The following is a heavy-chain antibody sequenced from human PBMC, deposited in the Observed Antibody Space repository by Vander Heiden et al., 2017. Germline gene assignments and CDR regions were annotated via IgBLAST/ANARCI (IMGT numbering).Heavy chain of an antibody. Sequence: QVQLVESGGGVVQPGRSLRLSCAAPGFTFSSYGMHWVRQAPGKGLEWVAVISYDGSNKYYADSVKGRFTISRDNSKNTLYLQMNSLRAEDTAVYYCAKGLDYWGQGTLVTVSS. CDR1: GFTFSSYG. CDR2: ISYDGSNK. V-gene: IGHV3-30*18. CDR3: AKGLDY. J-gene: IGHJ4*02.